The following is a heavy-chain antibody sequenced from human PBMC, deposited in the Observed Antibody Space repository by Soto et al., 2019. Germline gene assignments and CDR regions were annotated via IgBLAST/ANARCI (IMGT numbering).Heavy chain of an antibody. J-gene: IGHJ5*02. Sequence: GASVKVSCKASGFTFTSSAMQWVRQARGQRLEWIGWIVVGSGNTNYAQKFQERVTITRDMSTSTAYMELSSLRSEDTAVYYCAAVRVTRITMVRGAPGGWFDPWGQGTLVTVS. CDR3: AAVRVTRITMVRGAPGGWFDP. CDR2: IVVGSGNT. V-gene: IGHV1-58*02. D-gene: IGHD3-10*01. CDR1: GFTFTSSA.